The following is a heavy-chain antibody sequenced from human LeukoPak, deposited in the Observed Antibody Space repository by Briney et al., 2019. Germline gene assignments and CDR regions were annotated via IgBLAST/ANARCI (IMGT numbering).Heavy chain of an antibody. CDR3: ARFLEGYMVY. J-gene: IGHJ4*02. D-gene: IGHD5-24*01. Sequence: SETLSLTCTVSGYSISSGYYWGWIRQPPGKGLEWIGSIYHSGSTYYNPSLKSRVTISVDTSKNQFSLKLSSVTAADTAVYYCARFLEGYMVYWGQGTLVTVSS. CDR1: GYSISSGYY. V-gene: IGHV4-38-2*02. CDR2: IYHSGST.